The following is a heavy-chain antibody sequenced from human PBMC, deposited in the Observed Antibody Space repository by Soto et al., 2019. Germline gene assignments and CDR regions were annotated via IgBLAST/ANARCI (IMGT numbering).Heavy chain of an antibody. V-gene: IGHV1-46*01. D-gene: IGHD6-6*01. CDR3: ARDGDNIAARPRLGDYYYGMDV. CDR2: INPSGGST. J-gene: IGHJ6*02. CDR1: GYTFTSYY. Sequence: GASVKVSCKASGYTFTSYYMHWVRQAPGQGLEWMGIINPSGGSTSYAQKFQGRVTMTRDTSTSTAYMELSSLRSEDTAVYYCARDGDNIAARPRLGDYYYGMDVWGQGTTVTVSS.